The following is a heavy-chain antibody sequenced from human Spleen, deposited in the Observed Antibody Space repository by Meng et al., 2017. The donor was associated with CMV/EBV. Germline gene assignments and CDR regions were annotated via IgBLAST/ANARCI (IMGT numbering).Heavy chain of an antibody. V-gene: IGHV1-8*01. CDR2: VNTKSGKT. Sequence: ASVKVSCKASGYTFTTYDINWVRQVNGQGFEWMGWVNTKSGKTGYAQQFQGRLTISRDNSINTGYMELSSLRSEDTAVYYCARDNRHLPGGGLDYWGQGTLGTVSS. D-gene: IGHD1-14*01. CDR3: ARDNRHLPGGGLDY. CDR1: GYTFTTYD. J-gene: IGHJ4*02.